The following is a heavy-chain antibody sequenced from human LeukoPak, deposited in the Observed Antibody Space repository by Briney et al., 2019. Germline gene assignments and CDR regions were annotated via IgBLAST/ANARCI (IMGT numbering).Heavy chain of an antibody. J-gene: IGHJ4*02. D-gene: IGHD3-3*01. V-gene: IGHV1-2*02. CDR2: INPNSGGT. Sequence: ASVKVSCKASGYTFTGYYMHWVRQAPGQGLEWMGWINPNSGGTNYAQKFQGRVTMTRDTSISTAYMELSRLRSDGTAVYYCARAARITIFGVVIIALDYWGQGTLVTVSS. CDR3: ARAARITIFGVVIIALDY. CDR1: GYTFTGYY.